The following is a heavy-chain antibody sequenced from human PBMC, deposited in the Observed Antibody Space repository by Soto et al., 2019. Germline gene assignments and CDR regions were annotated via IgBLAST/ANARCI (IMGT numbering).Heavy chain of an antibody. V-gene: IGHV1-69*12. Sequence: QVQLVQSGAEVKKRGSSVKVSCKASGGTFSSYAISWVRQAPGQGLEWMGGIIPIFGTADYAQNFQGRVTITADESTSTAYKELSSLRSEDTAVYYCASHWGQTKRYYYYGMDVWGQGTTVTVSS. J-gene: IGHJ6*02. CDR1: GGTFSSYA. D-gene: IGHD7-27*01. CDR3: ASHWGQTKRYYYYGMDV. CDR2: IIPIFGTA.